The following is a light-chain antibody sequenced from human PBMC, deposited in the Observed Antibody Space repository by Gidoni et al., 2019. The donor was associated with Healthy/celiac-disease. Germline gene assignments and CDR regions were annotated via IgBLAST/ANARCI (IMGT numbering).Light chain of an antibody. CDR1: QSISSW. V-gene: IGKV1-5*03. Sequence: DIQMNQSPSTLSASVGDRVTITCRASQSISSWLAWYQQKPGKAPKLLLYKASSLESGVPSRFSGSGSGTEFTLTISSLQPDDFATYYCQQYNSYSGTFGQGTKVEIK. CDR2: KAS. J-gene: IGKJ1*01. CDR3: QQYNSYSGT.